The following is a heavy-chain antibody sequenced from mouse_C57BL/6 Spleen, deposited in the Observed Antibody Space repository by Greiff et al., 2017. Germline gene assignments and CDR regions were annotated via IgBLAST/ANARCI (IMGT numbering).Heavy chain of an antibody. V-gene: IGHV5-17*01. CDR3: ARDYSNPYDAMDY. Sequence: EVKLQESGGGLVKPGGSLKLSCAASGFTFSDYGMHWVRQAPEKGLEWVAYISSGSSTIYYADTVKGRFTISRDNAKNTLFLQMTSLRSEDTAMYYCARDYSNPYDAMDYWGQGTSVTVSS. D-gene: IGHD2-5*01. J-gene: IGHJ4*01. CDR2: ISSGSSTI. CDR1: GFTFSDYG.